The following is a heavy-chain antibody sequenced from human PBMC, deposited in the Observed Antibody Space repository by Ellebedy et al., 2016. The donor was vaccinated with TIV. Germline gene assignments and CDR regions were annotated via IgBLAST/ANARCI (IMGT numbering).Heavy chain of an antibody. D-gene: IGHD3-3*02. Sequence: SVKVSXXASGGTFSTYVITWVRLAPGQGLEWMGGIIPIFGTAKYAEKFQGRLTITADESTRTAYMELSSLRSEDTAVYYCARAEEGGPSFYTHYYGMDVWGQGTTVTVSS. CDR1: GGTFSTYV. CDR2: IIPIFGTA. CDR3: ARAEEGGPSFYTHYYGMDV. V-gene: IGHV1-69*13. J-gene: IGHJ6*02.